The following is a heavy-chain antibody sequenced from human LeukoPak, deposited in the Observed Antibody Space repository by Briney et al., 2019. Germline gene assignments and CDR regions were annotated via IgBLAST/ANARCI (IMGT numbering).Heavy chain of an antibody. V-gene: IGHV3-7*01. Sequence: GGPLRLSCAASGFTFSSYGMSWVRQAPGKGREWVANIKQDGSEKYYVDSVKGRFTISRDNAKNSLYLQMNSLRAEDTAVYYCARAYGDYFDYWGQGTLVTVSS. CDR3: ARAYGDYFDY. J-gene: IGHJ4*02. D-gene: IGHD4-17*01. CDR2: IKQDGSEK. CDR1: GFTFSSYG.